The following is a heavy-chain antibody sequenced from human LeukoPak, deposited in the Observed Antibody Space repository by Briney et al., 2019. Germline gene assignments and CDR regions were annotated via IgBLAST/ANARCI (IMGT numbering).Heavy chain of an antibody. Sequence: ASVKVSCKVSGYTLTELSMHWVRQAPGQGLEWMGIINPSGGSTSYAQKFQGRVTMTRDTSTSTVYMELSSLRSEDTAVYYCARGGSGYDYFDYWGQGTLVTVSS. D-gene: IGHD5-12*01. CDR1: GYTLTELS. J-gene: IGHJ4*02. CDR3: ARGGSGYDYFDY. V-gene: IGHV1-46*01. CDR2: INPSGGST.